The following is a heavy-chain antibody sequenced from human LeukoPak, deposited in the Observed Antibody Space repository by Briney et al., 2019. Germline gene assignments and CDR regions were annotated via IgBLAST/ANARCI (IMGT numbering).Heavy chain of an antibody. Sequence: GGSLRLSCAAPGFSPRDYYISWIRQAPRKGLEWISYMSSTGNTIYYAESVKSRFTPSRDSAHKSISLQMTRLRAEDSAVYYCARSSSYFTYFDLWGRDTLVTVSS. CDR2: MSSTGNTI. CDR3: ARSSSYFTYFDL. CDR1: GFSPRDYY. V-gene: IGHV3-11*04. D-gene: IGHD2/OR15-2a*01. J-gene: IGHJ2*01.